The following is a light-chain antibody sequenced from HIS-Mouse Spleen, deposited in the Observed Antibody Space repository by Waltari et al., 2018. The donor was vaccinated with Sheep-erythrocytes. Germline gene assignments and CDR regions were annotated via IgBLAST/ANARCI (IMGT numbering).Light chain of an antibody. J-gene: IGLJ2*01. V-gene: IGLV2-23*03. CDR2: EGS. CDR1: SSDVGVYNL. Sequence: QSALTQPSSVSGSPGQSITISCTGTSSDVGVYNLFSGYQQHPGKAPKLMIYEGSKRPSGVSNRFSGSKSGNPASLTISGLQAEDEADYYCCSYAGSSTFHVVFGGGTKLTVL. CDR3: CSYAGSSTFHVV.